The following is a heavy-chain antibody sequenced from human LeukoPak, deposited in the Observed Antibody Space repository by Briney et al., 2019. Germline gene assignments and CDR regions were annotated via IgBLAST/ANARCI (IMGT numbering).Heavy chain of an antibody. CDR2: ISYDGSNK. CDR3: VKVRSGHLLVDAFDI. CDR1: GFTFSSYA. D-gene: IGHD3-22*01. J-gene: IGHJ3*02. Sequence: GGSLRLSCAGSGFTFSSYAMHWVRQAPGKGLEWVVLISYDGSNKYYADSVKGRLTISRDNSKNTLYLQMNSLRAEDTAVYYCVKVRSGHLLVDAFDIWGQGTMVTVS. V-gene: IGHV3-30*18.